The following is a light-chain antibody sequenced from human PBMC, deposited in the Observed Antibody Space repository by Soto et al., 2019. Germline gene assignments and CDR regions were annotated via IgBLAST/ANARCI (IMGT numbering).Light chain of an antibody. Sequence: QSVLTQPASVSGSPGQSITISCTGTSSDVGGYNYVSWYQQHPGKAPKLMIYDVSNRPSGVSNRFSGSKSGNTASLTISGLQAEDEADYYCSSYTSSSTRVFGGGTKGDRP. CDR2: DVS. V-gene: IGLV2-14*01. CDR3: SSYTSSSTRV. CDR1: SSDVGGYNY. J-gene: IGLJ2*01.